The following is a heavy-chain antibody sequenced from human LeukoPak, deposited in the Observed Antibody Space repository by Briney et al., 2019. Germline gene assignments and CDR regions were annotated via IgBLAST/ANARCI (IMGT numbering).Heavy chain of an antibody. CDR3: AKDQTMIRGVGFDY. J-gene: IGHJ4*02. CDR2: ISHDGSVK. V-gene: IGHV3-30*18. D-gene: IGHD3-10*01. CDR1: GFTFSNYG. Sequence: GGSLRLSCAASGFTFSNYGMQWVRQAPGKGLEWLAVISHDGSVKHYADSVKGRFTISRDNSKNTLWMEMNSLRGEDTAVYYCAKDQTMIRGVGFDYWGQGTLVTVSS.